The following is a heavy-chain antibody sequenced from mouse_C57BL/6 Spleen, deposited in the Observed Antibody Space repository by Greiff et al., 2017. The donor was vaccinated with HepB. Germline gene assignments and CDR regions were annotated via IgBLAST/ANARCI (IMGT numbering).Heavy chain of an antibody. CDR2: ISGGGGNT. CDR3: ARNYGSSYVFDY. V-gene: IGHV5-9*01. CDR1: GFTFSSYT. J-gene: IGHJ2*01. D-gene: IGHD1-1*01. Sequence: EVKVVESGGGLVKPGGSLKLSCAASGFTFSSYTMSWVRQTPEKRLEWVATISGGGGNTYYPDSVKGRFTISRDNAKNTLYLQMSSLRSEDTALYYCARNYGSSYVFDYWGQGTTLTVSS.